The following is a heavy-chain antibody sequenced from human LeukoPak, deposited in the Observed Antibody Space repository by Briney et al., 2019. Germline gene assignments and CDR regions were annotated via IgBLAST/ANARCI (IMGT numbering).Heavy chain of an antibody. V-gene: IGHV4-31*03. CDR2: IYYSGST. J-gene: IGHJ4*02. D-gene: IGHD3-3*01. Sequence: SETLSLTCTVSGGSISSGGYYWSWIRQHPGKGLEWIGHIYYSGSTHYNPSLKSRVTISVDTSKNQFSLKLSSVTAADTAVCYCASVYYDPPHYFDYWGQGTLVTVSS. CDR1: GGSISSGGYY. CDR3: ASVYYDPPHYFDY.